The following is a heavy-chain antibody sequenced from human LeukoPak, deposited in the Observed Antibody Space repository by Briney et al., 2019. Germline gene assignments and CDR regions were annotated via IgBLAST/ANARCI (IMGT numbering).Heavy chain of an antibody. CDR3: ARESPEGVRVDTAMVTRYYFDY. V-gene: IGHV4-34*01. CDR2: VNHSGST. Sequence: SETLSLTCAVYGESFSGYYWSWIRQPPGKGLEWIGEVNHSGSTNYNPSLKSRVTISVDTSKNQFSLKLSSVTAADTAVYYCARESPEGVRVDTAMVTRYYFDYWGQGTLVTVSS. CDR1: GESFSGYY. J-gene: IGHJ4*02. D-gene: IGHD5-18*01.